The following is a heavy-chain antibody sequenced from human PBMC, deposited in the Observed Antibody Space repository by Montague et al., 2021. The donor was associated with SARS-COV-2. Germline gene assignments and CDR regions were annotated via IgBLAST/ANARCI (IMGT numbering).Heavy chain of an antibody. CDR1: GGSFSGYY. CDR3: ARGSGCSGANCYSEWDPHYYDDMVV. V-gene: IGHV4-34*01. J-gene: IGHJ6*03. CDR2: INHSGST. D-gene: IGHD2-15*01. Sequence: SETLSLTCAVYGGSFSGYYWSWIRQPPGKGLEWIGEINHSGSTNFNPSLKSRVTISVDTSKNQFSLKLSSVTAAATAVYYCARGSGCSGANCYSEWDPHYYDDMVVWGRGTTVTVS.